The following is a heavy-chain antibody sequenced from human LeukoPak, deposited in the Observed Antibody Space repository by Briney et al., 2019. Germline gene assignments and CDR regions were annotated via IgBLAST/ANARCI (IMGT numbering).Heavy chain of an antibody. CDR1: GFTFSSYG. V-gene: IGHV3-33*06. CDR3: VKGPNYYGSGSYYRPFDY. Sequence: GRSLRLSCAVSGFTFSSYGMHWVRQAPGKGLEWVAVIWYDGSNKNYADSVRGRFTISRDNSKNTLYLQMNSLRDEDTAVYYCVKGPNYYGSGSYYRPFDYWGQGTLVTVSS. D-gene: IGHD3-10*01. J-gene: IGHJ4*02. CDR2: IWYDGSNK.